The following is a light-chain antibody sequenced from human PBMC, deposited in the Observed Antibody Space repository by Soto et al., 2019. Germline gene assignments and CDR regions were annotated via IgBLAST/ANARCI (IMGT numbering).Light chain of an antibody. V-gene: IGKV3-11*01. CDR1: QSVSSY. Sequence: EIVLTQSPATLSLSPGERATLSCRASQSVSSYLAWYQQRPGQAPRLLIYDASNRATGVPARFSGSGSGTDFTLTISSLEPKDCAVYYCQQRSDWPPITFGQGTRLEIK. CDR2: DAS. J-gene: IGKJ5*01. CDR3: QQRSDWPPIT.